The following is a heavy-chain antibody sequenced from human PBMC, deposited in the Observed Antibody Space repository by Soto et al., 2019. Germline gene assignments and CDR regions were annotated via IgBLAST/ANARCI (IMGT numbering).Heavy chain of an antibody. D-gene: IGHD2-15*01. CDR3: VKDSAGSCCTFYLDY. V-gene: IGHV3-9*01. CDR2: ISWNSGRI. Sequence: EVQLVESGGGLVQPGRSLRLSLAASGLTLDDYAMHWVRQVPGKGLGWVSGISWNSGRIGYADSVKGRFTISRDSAKNSLFLQMSSLRVEDTALYYCVKDSAGSCCTFYLDYWGQGALVTVSS. J-gene: IGHJ4*02. CDR1: GLTLDDYA.